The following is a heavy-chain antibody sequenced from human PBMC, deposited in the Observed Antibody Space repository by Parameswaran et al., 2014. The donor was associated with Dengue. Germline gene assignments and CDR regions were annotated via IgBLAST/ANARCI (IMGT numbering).Heavy chain of an antibody. D-gene: IGHD5-18*01. CDR2: IYSGGST. J-gene: IGHJ5*02. V-gene: IGHV3-53*01. Sequence: QMPGKGLEWVSVIYSGGSTYYADSVKGRFTISRDNSKNTLYLQMNSLRAEDTAVYYCARDSGYSYGMGSWGQGTLVTVSS. CDR3: ARDSGYSYGMGS.